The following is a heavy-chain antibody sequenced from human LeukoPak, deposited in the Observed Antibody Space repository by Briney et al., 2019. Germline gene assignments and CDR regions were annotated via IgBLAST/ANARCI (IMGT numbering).Heavy chain of an antibody. CDR3: ARDDVAVAEGADY. D-gene: IGHD6-19*01. CDR1: GFTVSSNY. CDR2: ISSSSSYI. Sequence: PGGSLRLSCAASGFTVSSNYMSWVRQAPGKGLEWVSSISSSSSYIYYADSVKGRFTISRDNAKNSLYLQMNSLRAEDTAVYYCARDDVAVAEGADYWGQGTLVTVSS. V-gene: IGHV3-21*01. J-gene: IGHJ4*02.